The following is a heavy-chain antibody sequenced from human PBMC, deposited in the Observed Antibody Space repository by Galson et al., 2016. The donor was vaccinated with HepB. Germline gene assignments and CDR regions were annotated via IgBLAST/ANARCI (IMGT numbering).Heavy chain of an antibody. CDR1: GFTFSSYA. Sequence: SLRLSCAASGFTFSSYAMSWVRQAPGKGLEWVSAISGSGGSTYYADSVKGRFTISRDNSKNTLFLQMNSLRAKDTAVFYCAKGSYSSSWYCYFDYWGQGTLVTVSS. CDR2: ISGSGGST. CDR3: AKGSYSSSWYCYFDY. V-gene: IGHV3-23*01. J-gene: IGHJ4*02. D-gene: IGHD6-13*01.